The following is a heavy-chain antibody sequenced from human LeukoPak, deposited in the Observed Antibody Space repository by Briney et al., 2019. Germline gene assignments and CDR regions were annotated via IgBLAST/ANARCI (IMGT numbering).Heavy chain of an antibody. CDR1: GGSISSSSYY. D-gene: IGHD1-26*01. CDR2: IYYSGST. Sequence: PSETLSLTCTVSGGSISSSSYYWGWIRQPPGKGLEWIGSIYYSGSTYYNPSLKSRVTISVDTSKNQFSLKLSSVTAADTAVYYCARQGGSYGDYFDYWGQGTLVTVSS. J-gene: IGHJ4*02. CDR3: ARQGGSYGDYFDY. V-gene: IGHV4-39*01.